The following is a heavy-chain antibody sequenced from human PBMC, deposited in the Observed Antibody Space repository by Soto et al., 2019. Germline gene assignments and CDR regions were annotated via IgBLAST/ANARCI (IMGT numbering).Heavy chain of an antibody. Sequence: EVQLVESGGGLVQPGGPLKLSCVASGFAFSDSAIHWVRQSSGKGLEWVGRIKDKGNNYAIAYAASVTGRFTVSRDDSKNTAYLQINSLKIEDTAIYFCTRHRIIWANHMTAAVSNDGFDIWGQGTMVTVSS. D-gene: IGHD2-21*02. CDR2: IKDKGNNYAI. V-gene: IGHV3-73*01. CDR3: TRHRIIWANHMTAAVSNDGFDI. J-gene: IGHJ3*02. CDR1: GFAFSDSA.